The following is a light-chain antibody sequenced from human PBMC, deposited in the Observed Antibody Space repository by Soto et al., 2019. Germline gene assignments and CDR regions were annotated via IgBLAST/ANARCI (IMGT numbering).Light chain of an antibody. CDR2: NND. V-gene: IGLV1-44*01. Sequence: QSALTQPPSASGTPGQRVTITCSGSSSKIGSKSVNWYQQDPGTAPKLLIDNNDQRPSRVPDRFSGSMAGTSASLAISGRQSEDEGDYYCATWDDSLNGWVFGGVTKLTVL. J-gene: IGLJ3*02. CDR3: ATWDDSLNGWV. CDR1: SSKIGSKS.